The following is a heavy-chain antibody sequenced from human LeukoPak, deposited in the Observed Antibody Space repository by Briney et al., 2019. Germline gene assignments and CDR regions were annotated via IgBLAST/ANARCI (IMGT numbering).Heavy chain of an antibody. V-gene: IGHV4-59*01. CDR2: IYYSGST. CDR3: ARVVVVAAPPYYYYYYMDV. J-gene: IGHJ6*03. D-gene: IGHD2-15*01. Sequence: PSETLSLTCAVSGGSISSYYWSWIRQPPGKGLEWIGYIYYSGSTNYNPSLKSRVTISVDTSKNQFSLKLSSVTAADTAVYYCARVVVVAAPPYYYYYYMDVWGKGTTVTVSS. CDR1: GGSISSYY.